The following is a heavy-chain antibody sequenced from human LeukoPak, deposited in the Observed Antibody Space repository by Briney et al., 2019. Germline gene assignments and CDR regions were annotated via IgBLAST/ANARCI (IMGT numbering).Heavy chain of an antibody. D-gene: IGHD1-1*01. CDR3: AKGVQLDY. Sequence: GGSLRLSCAASGFTFSSYAMNWVRQPPGKGLECVSTISGSGGSTYYADSVKGRFTTSRDNSKNTLYLQMNTLRAEDTAVYYCAKGVQLDYWGQGILVTVSS. CDR1: GFTFSSYA. J-gene: IGHJ4*02. CDR2: ISGSGGST. V-gene: IGHV3-23*01.